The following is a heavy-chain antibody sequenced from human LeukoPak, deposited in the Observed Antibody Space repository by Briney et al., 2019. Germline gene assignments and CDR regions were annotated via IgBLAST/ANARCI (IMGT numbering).Heavy chain of an antibody. J-gene: IGHJ4*02. V-gene: IGHV3-21*04. CDR1: AFSLNAYN. CDR3: VRDRGTYRPIDY. D-gene: IGHD1-26*01. CDR2: ISYTGTYI. Sequence: PGGSLRLSCAASAFSLNAYNMNWVHQAPGKGLEWFSSISYTGTYIYYADSVKGRFTISRDNAQNSPYLQMNSLRAEDTAIYYCVRDRGTYRPIDYWGQGTLVTVSS.